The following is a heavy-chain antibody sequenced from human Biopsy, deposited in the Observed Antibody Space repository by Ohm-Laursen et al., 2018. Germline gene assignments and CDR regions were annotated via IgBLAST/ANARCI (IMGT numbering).Heavy chain of an antibody. D-gene: IGHD3-22*01. J-gene: IGHJ5*02. Sequence: SQTLSLTCTVSVGSISSGGSYWSWIRQRPGKGLEWIGYIFNSANTYYNPSIKNLITISGDTSKNQFSLKLNSVTAADTAVYYCARGDYFDSNGYFWFDPWGQGTLVTVSS. V-gene: IGHV4-31*01. CDR3: ARGDYFDSNGYFWFDP. CDR1: VGSISSGGSY. CDR2: IFNSANT.